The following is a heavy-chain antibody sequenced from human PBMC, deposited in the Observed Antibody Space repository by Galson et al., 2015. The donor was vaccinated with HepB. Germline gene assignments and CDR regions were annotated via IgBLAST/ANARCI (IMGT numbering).Heavy chain of an antibody. V-gene: IGHV1-18*04. D-gene: IGHD3-9*01. CDR2: ISAYNGNT. Sequence: SVKVSCKASGYTFIGYGISWVRQAPGQGLEWMGWISAYNGNTNYAPKLQGRVTVTTDTSTSTAYMELRSLRSDDTGVYYCARVIVPDYDTLTGGSTYGLDVWGQGTTVTVSS. CDR1: GYTFIGYG. CDR3: ARVIVPDYDTLTGGSTYGLDV. J-gene: IGHJ6*02.